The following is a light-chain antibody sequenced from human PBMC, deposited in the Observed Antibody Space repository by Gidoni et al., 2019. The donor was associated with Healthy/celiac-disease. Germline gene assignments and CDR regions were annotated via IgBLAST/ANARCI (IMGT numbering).Light chain of an antibody. J-gene: IGKJ1*01. CDR3: QQRASWPRT. CDR2: DTS. Sequence: EVVLTQSPPTLSLSPGERVTLSCRASQGVSNYLAWYQQKGGQAPRLLIYDTSLRATGIPTRFSGSGSGTDFTLTISSLEPEDFGIYYCQQRASWPRTFGQXTRVDIK. CDR1: QGVSNY. V-gene: IGKV3-11*01.